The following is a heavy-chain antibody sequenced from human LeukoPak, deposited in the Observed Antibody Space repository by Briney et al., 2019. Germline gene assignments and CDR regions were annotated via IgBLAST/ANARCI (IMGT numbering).Heavy chain of an antibody. CDR3: ARGAAYYDFWSGYLDRPMDYFDY. Sequence: SETLSLTCAVYGGSFSGYYWNWIRQPPGKGLEWIREINHSGSTNYNPSLKSRVTISVDTSKNQFSLKLSSVTAADTAVYYCARGAAYYDFWSGYLDRPMDYFDYWGQGTLVTVSS. V-gene: IGHV4-34*01. CDR1: GGSFSGYY. D-gene: IGHD3-3*01. J-gene: IGHJ4*02. CDR2: INHSGST.